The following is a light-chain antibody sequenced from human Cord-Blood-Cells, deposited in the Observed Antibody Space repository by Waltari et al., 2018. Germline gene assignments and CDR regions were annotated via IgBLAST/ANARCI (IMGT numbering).Light chain of an antibody. CDR2: DAS. CDR1: QDISNY. CDR3: QQYDNLPYT. V-gene: IGKV1-33*01. Sequence: DIQMTQSPSSLSASVGDRVTITCQASQDISNYLNWYQQKPGKAPKPLIYDASNLGTGVPSRFSGSGSGTDFTFTISSLQPEDIATYYCQQYDNLPYTFGQGTKLEIK. J-gene: IGKJ2*01.